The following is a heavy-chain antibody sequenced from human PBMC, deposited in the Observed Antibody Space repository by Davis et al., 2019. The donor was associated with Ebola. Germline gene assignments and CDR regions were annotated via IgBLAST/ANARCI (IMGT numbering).Heavy chain of an antibody. Sequence: ASVKVSCKASGYTFTNYYMHWVRQAPGQGLEWMGIINPSGGSTSYAQKFQGRVTMTRDTSTSTVYMELSSLRSEDTAVYYCARESIVVVAATPYYYYGMDVWGKGTTVTVSS. CDR3: ARESIVVVAATPYYYYGMDV. CDR1: GYTFTNYY. D-gene: IGHD2-15*01. CDR2: INPSGGST. J-gene: IGHJ6*04. V-gene: IGHV1-46*01.